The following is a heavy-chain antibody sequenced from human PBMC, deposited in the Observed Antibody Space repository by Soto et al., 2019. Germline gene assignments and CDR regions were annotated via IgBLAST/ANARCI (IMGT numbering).Heavy chain of an antibody. CDR3: AKDYLGAGIYYYYGMDV. Sequence: GGSLRLSCAASGFTFSSYAMSWVRQAPGKGLEWVSAISGSGGSTYYADSVKGRFTISRDNSKNTLYLQMNSLRAEDTAVYYCAKDYLGAGIYYYYGMDVWGQGTTVTVSS. CDR1: GFTFSSYA. J-gene: IGHJ6*02. CDR2: ISGSGGST. D-gene: IGHD3-10*01. V-gene: IGHV3-23*01.